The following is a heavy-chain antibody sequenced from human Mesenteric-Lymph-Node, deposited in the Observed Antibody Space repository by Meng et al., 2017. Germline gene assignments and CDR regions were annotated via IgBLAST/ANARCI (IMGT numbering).Heavy chain of an antibody. V-gene: IGHV3-48*03. Sequence: GGSLRLSCAASGFTFSSYEMNWVRQAPGKGLEWVSYISSSGSTIYYADSVKGRFTISRDNAKNSLYLQMNSLRAEDTAVYYCARSSGWWKPPMDVWGQGTTVTVSS. CDR3: ARSSGWWKPPMDV. D-gene: IGHD6-19*01. CDR1: GFTFSSYE. J-gene: IGHJ6*02. CDR2: ISSSGSTI.